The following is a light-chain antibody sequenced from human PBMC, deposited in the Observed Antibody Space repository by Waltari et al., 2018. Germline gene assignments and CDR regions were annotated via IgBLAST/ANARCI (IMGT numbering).Light chain of an antibody. V-gene: IGLV2-23*01. CDR3: CSYAGENTML. Sequence: QSALTQPAAVSGSPGQSVTISCTGTYYDIGNYDLVSWYQQYPGKAPRLIIYEATSRPSRVSHRFPASTSGHPASLTFSGLQNEYEAHYYFCSYAGENTMLFCGGTRLTGL. CDR1: YYDIGNYDL. CDR2: EAT. J-gene: IGLJ2*01.